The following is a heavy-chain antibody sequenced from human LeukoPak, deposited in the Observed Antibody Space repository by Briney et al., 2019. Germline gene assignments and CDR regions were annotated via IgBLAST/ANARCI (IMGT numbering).Heavy chain of an antibody. V-gene: IGHV4-39*01. CDR2: VYYTGST. J-gene: IGHJ4*02. Sequence: TETLSLTCTVSGGSISSSPHYWGWIRQPPGKGLEWIGNVYYTGSTHYNPSLKSRVTISVDTSKTQFSLNLTSVTAADTAVYYCARHSGPRYSYGYTFDYWGQGTLVTVP. CDR1: GGSISSSPHY. D-gene: IGHD5-18*01. CDR3: ARHSGPRYSYGYTFDY.